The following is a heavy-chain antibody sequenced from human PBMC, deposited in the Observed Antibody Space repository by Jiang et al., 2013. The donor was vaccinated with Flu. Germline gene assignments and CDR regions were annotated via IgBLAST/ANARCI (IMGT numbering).Heavy chain of an antibody. J-gene: IGHJ4*02. CDR3: TSGSYLTSDY. CDR2: IRSKANSYAT. D-gene: IGHD1-26*01. V-gene: IGHV3-73*01. Sequence: GSAMHWVRQASGKGLEWVGRIRSKANSYATAYAASVKGRFTISRDDSKNTAYLQMNSLKTEDTAVYYCTSGSYLTSDYWGQGTLVTVSS. CDR1: GSA.